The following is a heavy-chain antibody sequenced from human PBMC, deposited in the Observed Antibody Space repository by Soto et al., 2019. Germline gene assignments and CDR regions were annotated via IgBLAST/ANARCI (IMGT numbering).Heavy chain of an antibody. CDR2: INPNSGGT. CDR3: GRGTLGATTPVFYY. D-gene: IGHD1-26*01. V-gene: IGHV1-2*04. CDR1: GYTFTGYY. Sequence: ASVKVSCKASGYTFTGYYMHWVRQAPGQGLEWMGWINPNSGGTNYAQKFQGWVTMTRDTSISTAYMELSRLRSDDTAVYYCGRGTLGATTPVFYYWGQGTLVTSPQ. J-gene: IGHJ4*02.